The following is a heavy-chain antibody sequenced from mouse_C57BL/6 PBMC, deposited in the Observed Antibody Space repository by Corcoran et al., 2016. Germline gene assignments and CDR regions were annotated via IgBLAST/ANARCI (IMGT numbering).Heavy chain of an antibody. Sequence: EVQLQQSGPELVKPGASVKISCKASGYTFTDYYMNWVKQSHGKSLEWIGDINPNNGGTSYNQKFKGKATLTVDKSSSTAYMELRSLTSEDSAVYYCARQGYDFYHWGQGTTLTVSS. CDR3: ARQGYDFYH. CDR2: INPNNGGT. V-gene: IGHV1-26*01. D-gene: IGHD2-14*01. CDR1: GYTFTDYY. J-gene: IGHJ2*01.